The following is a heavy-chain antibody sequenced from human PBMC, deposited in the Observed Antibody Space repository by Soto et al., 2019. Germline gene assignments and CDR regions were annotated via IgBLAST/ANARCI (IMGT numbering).Heavy chain of an antibody. CDR1: GFPFSTYA. CDR3: AKDMLQWLVVGHDAFDL. Sequence: GGSLRLSCAASGFPFSTYAMSWVRQAPGKGLEWVSLISGSGDTTYYADSVKGRFTISRDNAKNTLYLQMNSLRAEDTAAYYCAKDMLQWLVVGHDAFDLWGQGTMVTVSS. J-gene: IGHJ3*01. CDR2: ISGSGDTT. V-gene: IGHV3-23*01. D-gene: IGHD6-19*01.